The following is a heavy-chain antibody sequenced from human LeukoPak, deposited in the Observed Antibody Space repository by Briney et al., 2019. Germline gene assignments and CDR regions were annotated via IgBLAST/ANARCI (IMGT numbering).Heavy chain of an antibody. CDR1: DGSITRSSYY. D-gene: IGHD2-21*02. CDR2: IYYSGIT. CDR3: ARLRVTTGFDY. V-gene: IGHV4-39*01. Sequence: SETLSLTCTVSDGSITRSSYYWGWIRQTPGEGLDWIGSIYYSGITYYNPFLQGRVTMSVDTSKNQFSLKLNSVTVADTAVYYCARLRVTTGFDYWDQGIPVTVSS. J-gene: IGHJ4*02.